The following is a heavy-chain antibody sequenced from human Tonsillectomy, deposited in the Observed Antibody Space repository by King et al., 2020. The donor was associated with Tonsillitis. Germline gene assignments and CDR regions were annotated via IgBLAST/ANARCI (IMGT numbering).Heavy chain of an antibody. CDR3: AKDHYSSTWNWFDP. D-gene: IGHD6-13*01. V-gene: IGHV3-23*04. CDR1: GFSFNNYA. J-gene: IGHJ5*02. Sequence: VQLVESGGGLVQPGGSLRLSCAASGFSFNNYAMSWVRQAPGKGLECVSTISSVGGSTYYADSVKGRFTISRDNSKNTLYLQMNSLRAEDTALYYCAKDHYSSTWNWFDPWGQGTLVTVSS. CDR2: ISSVGGST.